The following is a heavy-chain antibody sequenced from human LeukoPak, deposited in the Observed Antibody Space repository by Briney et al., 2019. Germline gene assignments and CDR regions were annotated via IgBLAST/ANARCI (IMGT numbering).Heavy chain of an antibody. CDR1: GGSINSYY. J-gene: IGHJ4*02. CDR2: IYYSGST. D-gene: IGHD2-2*01. V-gene: IGHV4-59*01. CDR3: AREYCSSTSCPWDY. Sequence: SESLSLTCTVSGGSINSYYWSWIRQPPGKGLEWIGYIYYSGSTNYNPSLKSRVTISVDTSKNQFSLKLSSVTAADTAVYYCAREYCSSTSCPWDYWGQGTLVTVSS.